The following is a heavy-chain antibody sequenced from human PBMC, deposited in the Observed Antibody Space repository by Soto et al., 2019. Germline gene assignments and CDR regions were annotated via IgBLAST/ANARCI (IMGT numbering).Heavy chain of an antibody. CDR3: ARDPPGAAAPPGIRYYGMDV. CDR1: GGSISSSNW. J-gene: IGHJ6*02. D-gene: IGHD2-2*01. Sequence: QVQLQESGPGLVKPSGTLSLTCAVSGGSISSSNWWSWVRQPPGKGLEWIGEIYHSGSTNYNPSLKSRVTISVDKSKNQFSLKLSSVTAADTAVYYCARDPPGAAAPPGIRYYGMDVWGQGTTVTVSS. V-gene: IGHV4-4*02. CDR2: IYHSGST.